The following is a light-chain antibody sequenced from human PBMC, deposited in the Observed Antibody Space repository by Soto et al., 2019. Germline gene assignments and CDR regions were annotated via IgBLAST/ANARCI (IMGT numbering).Light chain of an antibody. CDR2: EVS. CDR3: SSYAGSNNFV. V-gene: IGLV2-8*01. CDR1: GGDIGAYNY. Sequence: QSALTQPASVSGSLGQSITLSCTGSGGDIGAYNYVSWYQQHPGKAPKLMIYEVSKRPSGVPDRFSGSKSGNTASLIVSGLQAEDEADYYCSSYAGSNNFVFGGGTKLTVL. J-gene: IGLJ2*01.